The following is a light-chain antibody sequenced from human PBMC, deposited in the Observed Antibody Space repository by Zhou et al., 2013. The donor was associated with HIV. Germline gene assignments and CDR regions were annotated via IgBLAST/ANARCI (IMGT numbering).Light chain of an antibody. CDR2: KAS. CDR1: QSISSW. V-gene: IGKV1-5*03. CDR3: QQYNTYSPWA. Sequence: DIQMTQSPSTLSASVGDRVTITCRASQSISSWLAWYQQKPGKAPNLLIYKASTLEGGVPSRFSGSGSGTEFTLTISSLQADDFATYYCQQYNTYSPWAFGQRDRRWK. J-gene: IGKJ1*01.